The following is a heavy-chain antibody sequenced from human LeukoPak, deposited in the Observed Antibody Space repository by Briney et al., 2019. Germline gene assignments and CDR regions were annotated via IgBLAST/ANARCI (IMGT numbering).Heavy chain of an antibody. V-gene: IGHV1-18*01. CDR1: GYTFTHHS. Sequence: ASVKVSCKASGYTFTHHSITWVRQAPGQGLEFMGWISAYNGDTKFAQKFPGRVTMTTDASTSTAYMELRSLTSDDTAVYYCARDFSNTSGFKVMLDYWGQGSLVTVSS. J-gene: IGHJ4*02. D-gene: IGHD3-22*01. CDR3: ARDFSNTSGFKVMLDY. CDR2: ISAYNGDT.